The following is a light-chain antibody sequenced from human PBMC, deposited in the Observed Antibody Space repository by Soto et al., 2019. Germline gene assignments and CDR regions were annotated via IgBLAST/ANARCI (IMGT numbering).Light chain of an antibody. CDR1: SCDFGIYNS. J-gene: IGLJ1*01. Sequence: QSALTQPASVSGSPGQSITISCTGTSCDFGIYNSVSWYQHSAGRAPRLMIHDVSNRPAGVSDRFSGSKSGNTAPLTISGLQAEDEADYYCSSYTSSRSYVFGSGTKVTVL. CDR3: SSYTSSRSYV. V-gene: IGLV2-14*03. CDR2: DVS.